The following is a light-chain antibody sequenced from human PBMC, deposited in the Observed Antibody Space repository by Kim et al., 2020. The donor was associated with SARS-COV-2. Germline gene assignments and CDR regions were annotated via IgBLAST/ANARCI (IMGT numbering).Light chain of an antibody. J-gene: IGLJ2*01. V-gene: IGLV1-40*01. CDR1: RPIIRAGFA. CDR2: ASS. Sequence: GQRVIISSTGGRPIIRAGFAVPWYQKLPGPAPKPLIYASSNRPSGVPDRFSGSKSGTSASLAITGLQAEDEADYYCQSYDSSLSVVFGGGTKLTVL. CDR3: QSYDSSLSVV.